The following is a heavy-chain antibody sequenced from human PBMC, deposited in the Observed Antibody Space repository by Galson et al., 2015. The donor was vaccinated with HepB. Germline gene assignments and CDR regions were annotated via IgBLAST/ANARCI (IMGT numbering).Heavy chain of an antibody. CDR3: ARGKKWELYRGFDY. D-gene: IGHD1-26*01. CDR1: GFTFSSYS. Sequence: SLRLSCAASGFTFSSYSMNWVRQAPGKGLEWVSYISSSSSTVYYADSVKGRFTISRDNAKNSLYLQMNSLRAEDTAVYYCARGKKWELYRGFDYWGQGTLVTVSS. J-gene: IGHJ4*02. V-gene: IGHV3-48*01. CDR2: ISSSSSTV.